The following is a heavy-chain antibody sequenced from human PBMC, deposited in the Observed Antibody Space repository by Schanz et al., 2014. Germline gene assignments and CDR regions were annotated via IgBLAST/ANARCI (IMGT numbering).Heavy chain of an antibody. CDR2: INPTGGSI. D-gene: IGHD5-12*01. V-gene: IGHV1-46*01. Sequence: QGLLVQSGGEVKKPGASVKVSCKASGYTFISYFIHWVRQAPGQGLEWMGIINPTGGSISYAQRFQGRVTVTRDTSTSTVYMELSSLRSEDTAVYYCARAAYGGYTSTPLRYWGQGTLVTVSS. J-gene: IGHJ4*02. CDR3: ARAAYGGYTSTPLRY. CDR1: GYTFISYF.